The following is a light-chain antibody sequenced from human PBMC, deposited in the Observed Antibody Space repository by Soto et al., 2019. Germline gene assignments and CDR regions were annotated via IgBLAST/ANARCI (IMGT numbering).Light chain of an antibody. CDR1: SSDVGSYNY. CDR2: EVS. Sequence: QSVLTQPASVSGSPGQSITISCTGTSSDVGSYNYVSWYQQQPGKAPKLMIHEVSNRPSGVSNRFSGSKSGNTASLTISGLQAEDEADYYCSSYTSSRAYVFGIGTKVTLL. V-gene: IGLV2-14*01. CDR3: SSYTSSRAYV. J-gene: IGLJ1*01.